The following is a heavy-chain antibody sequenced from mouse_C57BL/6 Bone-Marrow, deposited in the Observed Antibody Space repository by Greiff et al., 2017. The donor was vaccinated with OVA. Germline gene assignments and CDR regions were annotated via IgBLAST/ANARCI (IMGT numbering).Heavy chain of an antibody. J-gene: IGHJ4*01. V-gene: IGHV14-2*01. CDR1: GFNIKDYY. CDR2: IDPEDGET. Sequence: VQLKESGAELVKPGASVKLSCTASGFNIKDYYMHWVKQRTEQGLEWIGRIDPEDGETKYAPKFQGKATITADTSSNTAYLQLSSLTSEDTAVYYCAMRRYDGYLYYAMDYWGQGTSVTVSS. CDR3: AMRRYDGYLYYAMDY. D-gene: IGHD2-3*01.